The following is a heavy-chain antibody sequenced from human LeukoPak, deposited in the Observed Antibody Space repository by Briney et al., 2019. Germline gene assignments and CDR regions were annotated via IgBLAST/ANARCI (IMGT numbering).Heavy chain of an antibody. CDR3: AKARLVTMVVVRDAFDI. J-gene: IGHJ3*02. D-gene: IGHD3-22*01. Sequence: GGSLRLSCAASGFTVSSNYMSWVRQAPGKGLEWVSVIYSGGSTYYADSVKGRFTISRHNSKNTLYLQMNSLRAEDTAVYYCAKARLVTMVVVRDAFDIWGQGTMVTVSS. CDR2: IYSGGST. V-gene: IGHV3-53*01. CDR1: GFTVSSNY.